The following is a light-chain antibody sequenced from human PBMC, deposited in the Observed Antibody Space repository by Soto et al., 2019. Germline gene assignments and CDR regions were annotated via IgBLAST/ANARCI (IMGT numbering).Light chain of an antibody. J-gene: IGLJ2*01. Sequence: QSALTQPPSASGSPGQSVTISCTGTSSDVGGYDYVSWYQQHPGKVPKLMIYEVNKRPSGVPDRFSGSKSGNTASLTVSGHQTDDEADYYCSSYAVSDSLVFGGGTKLTVL. CDR2: EVN. CDR3: SSYAVSDSLV. CDR1: SSDVGGYDY. V-gene: IGLV2-8*01.